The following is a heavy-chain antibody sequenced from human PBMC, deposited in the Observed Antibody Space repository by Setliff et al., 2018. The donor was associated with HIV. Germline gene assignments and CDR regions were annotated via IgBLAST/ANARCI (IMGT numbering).Heavy chain of an antibody. Sequence: SETLSLTCSVSGGSFSGYYWSWIRQPPGKGLEWIGYIYTYNSGSTNYNPSLTSRVTISADTSRNQFSLKLTSVTAADTAIYYCARGVNFDYWGQGTLVTVSS. D-gene: IGHD3-3*01. J-gene: IGHJ4*02. CDR2: IYTYNSGST. CDR1: GGSFSGYY. CDR3: ARGVNFDY. V-gene: IGHV4-59*01.